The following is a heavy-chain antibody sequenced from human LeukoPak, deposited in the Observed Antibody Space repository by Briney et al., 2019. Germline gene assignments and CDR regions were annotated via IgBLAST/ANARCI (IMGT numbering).Heavy chain of an antibody. V-gene: IGHV3-30-3*01. Sequence: PGGSLRLSCAASGFTFSSYAMHWVRQAPGKGLEWVAVISYDGSNKYYADSVKGRFTISRDNSKNTLYLQMNSLRAEDTAVYYCAKEFDSSGVYFDYWGQGTLVTVSS. CDR3: AKEFDSSGVYFDY. D-gene: IGHD3-22*01. CDR2: ISYDGSNK. J-gene: IGHJ4*02. CDR1: GFTFSSYA.